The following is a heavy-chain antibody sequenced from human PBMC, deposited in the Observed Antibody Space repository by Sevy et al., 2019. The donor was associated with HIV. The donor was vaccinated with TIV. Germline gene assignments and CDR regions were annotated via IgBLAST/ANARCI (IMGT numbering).Heavy chain of an antibody. CDR2: MYPGDSDT. CDR1: GYSFTSYW. J-gene: IGHJ3*02. D-gene: IGHD2-15*01. CDR3: ARPVSSKGYCSGGSCFPWGI. Sequence: GESLKISCKGSGYSFTSYWIGWVRQMPGKGLEWMGIMYPGDSDTRYSPSFQGQVTFSADKSISTAYLQWSSLKASDTDMYYCARPVSSKGYCSGGSCFPWGIWGQGTMVTVSS. V-gene: IGHV5-51*01.